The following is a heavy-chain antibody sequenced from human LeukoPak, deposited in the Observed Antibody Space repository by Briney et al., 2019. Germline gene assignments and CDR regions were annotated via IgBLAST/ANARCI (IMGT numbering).Heavy chain of an antibody. CDR3: ARRLPTLEAFDI. J-gene: IGHJ3*02. Sequence: GESLKVSCKGSGYSFTTYWIAWVRQMPGKGLEWMGIIYPGDSDTRYSPSFQGQVTISADKSISTAYLQWSGLKASDTAMYYCARRLPTLEAFDIWGQGTMVTVSS. CDR2: IYPGDSDT. D-gene: IGHD3-16*01. V-gene: IGHV5-51*01. CDR1: GYSFTTYW.